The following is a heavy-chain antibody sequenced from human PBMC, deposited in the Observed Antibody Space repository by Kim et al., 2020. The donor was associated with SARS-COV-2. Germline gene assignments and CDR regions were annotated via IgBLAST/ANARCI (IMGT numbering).Heavy chain of an antibody. CDR1: GGSISSSSYY. V-gene: IGHV4-39*01. J-gene: IGHJ5*02. D-gene: IGHD3-3*01. CDR2: IYYSGST. CDR3: ARRGYDFWSGYYTGYNWFDP. Sequence: SETLSLTCTVSGGSISSSSYYWGWIRQPPGKGLEWIGSIYYSGSTYYNPSLKSRVTISVDTSKNQFSLKLSSVTAADTAVYYCARRGYDFWSGYYTGYNWFDPWGQGTLVTVSS.